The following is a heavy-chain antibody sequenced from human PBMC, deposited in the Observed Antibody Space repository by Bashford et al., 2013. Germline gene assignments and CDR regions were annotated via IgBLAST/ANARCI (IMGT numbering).Heavy chain of an antibody. D-gene: IGHD1-26*01. J-gene: IGHJ3*01. CDR3: ARDGPVVGVWNAFDV. V-gene: IGHV1-18*01. Sequence: IVWVRQAPGQGLEWLGWISTFNGDTNYARKFQGRVTMTTDASTNTVYMDLGSLKSDDTAVYFCARDGPVVGVWNAFDVWGQGTVVTVSS. CDR2: ISTFNGDT.